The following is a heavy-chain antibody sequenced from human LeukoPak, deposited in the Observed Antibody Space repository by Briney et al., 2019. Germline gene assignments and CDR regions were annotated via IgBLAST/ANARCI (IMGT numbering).Heavy chain of an antibody. V-gene: IGHV3-74*01. Sequence: GGSLRLSCAASGFTFSSYEMNWVRQAPGKGLVWVSRINSDGSSTSYADSVKGRFTISRDNAKNTLYLQMNSLRAEDTAVYYCARCSGGSCYPLVTLDYWGQGTLVTVSS. CDR1: GFTFSSYE. D-gene: IGHD2-15*01. CDR2: INSDGSST. J-gene: IGHJ4*02. CDR3: ARCSGGSCYPLVTLDY.